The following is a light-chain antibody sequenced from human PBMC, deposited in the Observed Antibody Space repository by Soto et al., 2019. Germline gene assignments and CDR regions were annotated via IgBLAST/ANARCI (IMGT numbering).Light chain of an antibody. CDR2: GAS. CDR1: QSVSSSY. J-gene: IGKJ5*01. Sequence: EIVLTQSPGTLSLSPGERATLSCRASQSVSSSYLAWYQQKPGQAPRLLIYGASSRATGIPARFSGSGSGTDFTLPISRLEPEDFAVYYCQQYGSSSITFGQGTRLEIK. CDR3: QQYGSSSIT. V-gene: IGKV3-20*01.